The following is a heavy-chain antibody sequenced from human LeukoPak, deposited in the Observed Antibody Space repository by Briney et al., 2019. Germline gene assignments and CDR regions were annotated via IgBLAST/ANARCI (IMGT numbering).Heavy chain of an antibody. J-gene: IGHJ3*02. CDR1: EFTFSSYW. CDR2: IYSDGSIT. D-gene: IGHD5-18*01. CDR3: ARAPPLSGYAYHFDI. Sequence: GGSLRLSRAASEFTFSSYWMHWVRHAPGKGLVWVSRIYSDGSITTYTDSVKGRFTISRDNAKNTLYLHMNSLRAEDTAVYYCARAPPLSGYAYHFDIWGQGTMVTVSS. V-gene: IGHV3-74*03.